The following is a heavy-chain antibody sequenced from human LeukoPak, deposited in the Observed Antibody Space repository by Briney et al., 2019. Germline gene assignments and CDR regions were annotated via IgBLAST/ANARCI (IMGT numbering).Heavy chain of an antibody. J-gene: IGHJ3*01. CDR1: GYSFDNYW. V-gene: IGHV5-51*01. CDR3: ARHAGTTFTVTEAFDL. CDR2: IYPGDSDS. Sequence: GESLKISCKGSGYSFDNYWIGWVRQMPGKGLEWLGIIYPGDSDSRNSPSFQGQVTISVDRSIRTLYLHWSSLKASDTAMYSCARHAGTTFTVTEAFDLWGQGTKVTVS. D-gene: IGHD1-1*01.